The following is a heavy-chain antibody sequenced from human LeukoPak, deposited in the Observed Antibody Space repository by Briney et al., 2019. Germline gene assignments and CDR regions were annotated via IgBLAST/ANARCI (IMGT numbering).Heavy chain of an antibody. CDR3: ASRTGAFDI. CDR2: IYYSGST. V-gene: IGHV4-61*01. J-gene: IGHJ3*02. CDR1: GGSISSSSYY. Sequence: SETLSLTCTVSGGSISSSSYYWSWIRQPPGKGLEWIGYIYYSGSTNYNPSLKSRVTISVDTSKNQFSLKLSSVTAADTAVYYCASRTGAFDIWGQGTMVTVSS. D-gene: IGHD1-14*01.